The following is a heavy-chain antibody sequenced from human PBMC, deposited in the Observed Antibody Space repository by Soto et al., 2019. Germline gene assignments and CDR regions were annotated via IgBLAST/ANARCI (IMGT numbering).Heavy chain of an antibody. CDR2: IYYSGST. V-gene: IGHV4-39*01. CDR3: GRHPGHCGSTTCFGYYSVDV. Sequence: QLQLQESGPRLVRPTETLSLTCSVSGGSISSSSYSWGWIRQPPGKGLEWIGTIYYSGSTHYNPSLEGRVAISADTPNNQLSLRLSSVTAADTAVYYCGRHPGHCGSTTCFGYYSVDVWGQGTTVTVS. D-gene: IGHD2-2*01. J-gene: IGHJ6*02. CDR1: GGSISSSSYS.